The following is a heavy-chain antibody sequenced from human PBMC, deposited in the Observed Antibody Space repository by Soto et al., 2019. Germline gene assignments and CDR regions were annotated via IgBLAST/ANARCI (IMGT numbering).Heavy chain of an antibody. V-gene: IGHV3-30-3*01. Sequence: QVHLVESGGGVVQPGRSLRLSCAASGFTFSSYAIHWVRQAPGKGLEWVAIISYDATDKYYADSVKGRFTISRDNSKNTLYRQRNSLRPEDTAVYYCARGYSSSSAAFDYWGQGTLVTVSS. D-gene: IGHD6-13*01. CDR3: ARGYSSSSAAFDY. CDR2: ISYDATDK. J-gene: IGHJ4*02. CDR1: GFTFSSYA.